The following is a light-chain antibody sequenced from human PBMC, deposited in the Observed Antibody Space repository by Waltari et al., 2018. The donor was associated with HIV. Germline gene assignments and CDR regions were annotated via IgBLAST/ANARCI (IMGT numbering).Light chain of an antibody. CDR1: QNLLFTSNNKNY. J-gene: IGKJ2*01. Sequence: DIVMTQSPDSLAVSLGERATINCMSSQNLLFTSNNKNYLAWYKQKPGQPPILVMDWASIRESGVPGRFRGNGSGSDFTLTISSLQAEDVAVYYCQQYYTTPYTFGQGTKLEIK. CDR3: QQYYTTPYT. V-gene: IGKV4-1*01. CDR2: WAS.